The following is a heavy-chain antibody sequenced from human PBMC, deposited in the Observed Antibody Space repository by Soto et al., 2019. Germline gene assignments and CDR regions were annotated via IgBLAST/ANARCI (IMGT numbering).Heavy chain of an antibody. J-gene: IGHJ4*02. Sequence: EVRLAESGGGLVQPGGSLRLSCAASGFTFSDHYMDWVRQAPGKGLEWVGRSRDKVHSHTTEYAASVKGRFTISRADSENSLYLQMNSLKTEDTAVYYCARGVVSTGYFDYWGQGTLVTVSS. CDR2: SRDKVHSHTT. CDR1: GFTFSDHY. V-gene: IGHV3-72*01. CDR3: ARGVVSTGYFDY. D-gene: IGHD5-12*01.